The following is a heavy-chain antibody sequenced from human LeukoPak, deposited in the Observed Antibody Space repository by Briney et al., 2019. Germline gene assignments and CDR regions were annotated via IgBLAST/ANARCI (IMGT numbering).Heavy chain of an antibody. CDR1: GGSFSGYY. Sequence: SETLSLTCAVYGGSFSGYYWSWIRQPPGKGLEWIGEINHSGSTNYNPSLKSRVTISVDTSKNQFSLKLSSVTAADTAVYYCARLRGSGSYLAYYFDYWGQGTLVTVSS. V-gene: IGHV4-34*01. CDR2: INHSGST. CDR3: ARLRGSGSYLAYYFDY. D-gene: IGHD3-10*01. J-gene: IGHJ4*02.